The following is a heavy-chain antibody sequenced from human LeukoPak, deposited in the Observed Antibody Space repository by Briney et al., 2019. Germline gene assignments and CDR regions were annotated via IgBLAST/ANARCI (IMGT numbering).Heavy chain of an antibody. Sequence: PGGSPRLSCAASGFTFSSYSMTWVRQAPGKGLEWVSSISSSSSYIYYADSVKGRFTISRDNAKNSLYLQMNSLRAEDTAVYYCARGRRYCTNGVCYVTDYWGQGTLVTVSS. J-gene: IGHJ4*02. CDR3: ARGRRYCTNGVCYVTDY. V-gene: IGHV3-21*01. CDR1: GFTFSSYS. D-gene: IGHD2-8*01. CDR2: ISSSSSYI.